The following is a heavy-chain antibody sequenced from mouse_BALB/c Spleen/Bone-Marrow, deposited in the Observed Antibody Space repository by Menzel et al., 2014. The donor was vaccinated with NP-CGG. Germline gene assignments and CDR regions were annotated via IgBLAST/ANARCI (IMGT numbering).Heavy chain of an antibody. CDR2: INPDSNTI. Sequence: EVKLQESGGGLVQPGGSLKLSCAASGFDFSRYWMSWVRPAPGKGLEWIGEINPDSNTINYTPSLKDKFIISRDNAKNTLYLQMSKVRSEDTALYYCARLGYYGSFAYWGQGTLVTVSA. D-gene: IGHD1-2*01. CDR1: GFDFSRYW. V-gene: IGHV4-1*02. J-gene: IGHJ3*01. CDR3: ARLGYYGSFAY.